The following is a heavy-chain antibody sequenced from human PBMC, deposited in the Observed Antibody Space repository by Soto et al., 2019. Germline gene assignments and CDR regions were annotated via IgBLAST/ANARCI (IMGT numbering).Heavy chain of an antibody. CDR1: DGSISSYY. Sequence: PSETLSLTCTFADGSISSYYWIWIRQPPGKGLEWIGYIYYAGSTKYNPSLNSRVTISVDTSKNQFSLTVTSVTAADTAVYYCAGRIMATETFDYWGQGTLVTVSS. CDR2: IYYAGST. D-gene: IGHD5-12*01. CDR3: AGRIMATETFDY. V-gene: IGHV4-59*08. J-gene: IGHJ4*02.